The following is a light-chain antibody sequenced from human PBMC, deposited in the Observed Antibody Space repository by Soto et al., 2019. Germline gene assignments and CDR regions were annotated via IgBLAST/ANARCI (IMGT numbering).Light chain of an antibody. CDR2: GAS. Sequence: EVVLPQYPGTLSLSPGERATLSCRARQSVSSSDLAWYQQKPGQAPRLLIYGASSRATGIPDRFSGSGSGTDFTLTISRLEPEDFAVYYCQQYNNWPRTFGQGTKVDIK. V-gene: IGKV3-20*01. CDR3: QQYNNWPRT. J-gene: IGKJ1*01. CDR1: QSVSSSD.